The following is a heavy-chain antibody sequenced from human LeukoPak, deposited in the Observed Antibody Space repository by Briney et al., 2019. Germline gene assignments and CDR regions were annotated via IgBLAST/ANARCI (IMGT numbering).Heavy chain of an antibody. D-gene: IGHD2-15*01. V-gene: IGHV4-30-2*01. CDR1: GGSISSGGYS. CDR3: ASSSYCSGGSCLFDY. CDR2: IYHSGST. J-gene: IGHJ4*02. Sequence: SETLSLTCAVSGGSISSGGYSWSWIRQPPGKGLEWIGYIYHSGSTYYNPSLKSRVTISVDRSKNQFSLKLSSVTAADTAVYYCASSSYCSGGSCLFDYWGQGTLVTVSS.